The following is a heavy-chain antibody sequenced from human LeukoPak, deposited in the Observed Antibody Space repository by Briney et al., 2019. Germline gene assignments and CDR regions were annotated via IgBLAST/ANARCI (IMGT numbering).Heavy chain of an antibody. J-gene: IGHJ6*02. Sequence: SETLSLTCTVSGGSISSGGYYWSWIRQHPGKGLEWIGYIYYSGSTYYNPSLKSRVTISVDTSKNQFSLKLSSVTVADTAVYYCARERGDYYYSMDVWGQGTTVTVSS. CDR3: ARERGDYYYSMDV. CDR2: IYYSGST. V-gene: IGHV4-31*03. D-gene: IGHD4-17*01. CDR1: GGSISSGGYY.